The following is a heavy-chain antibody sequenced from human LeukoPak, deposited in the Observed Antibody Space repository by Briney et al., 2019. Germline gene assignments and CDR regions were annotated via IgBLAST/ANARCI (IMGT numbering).Heavy chain of an antibody. CDR2: IKEDGSDK. CDR1: AFTFSMYW. D-gene: IGHD3-10*01. CDR3: VRDGIRDIPGVITIRYDY. J-gene: IGHJ4*02. V-gene: IGHV3-7*05. Sequence: SGGSLRLSCSASAFTFSMYWMTWVRQAPGKGLEWVATIKEDGSDKYYVDSVRGRFTISRDNAENSLYLQMNSLTAEDTALYYCVRDGIRDIPGVITIRYDYWGQGTLVTASS.